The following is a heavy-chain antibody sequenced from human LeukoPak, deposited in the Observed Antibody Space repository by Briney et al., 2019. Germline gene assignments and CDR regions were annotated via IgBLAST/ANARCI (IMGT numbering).Heavy chain of an antibody. D-gene: IGHD6-19*01. J-gene: IGHJ4*02. Sequence: PGRSLRLSCAASGFTFSSYGMHWVRQAPGKGLEWVAVISYDGSNKYYADSVKGRFTISRDNSKNTLYLQMSSLRAEDTAVYYCAKDQYSSGWDLDYWGQGTLVTVSS. CDR3: AKDQYSSGWDLDY. CDR2: ISYDGSNK. CDR1: GFTFSSYG. V-gene: IGHV3-30*18.